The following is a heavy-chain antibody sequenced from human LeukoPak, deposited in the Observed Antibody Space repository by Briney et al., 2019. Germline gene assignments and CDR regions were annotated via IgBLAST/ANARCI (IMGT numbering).Heavy chain of an antibody. CDR3: AREPPPQRWYPSYFDY. Sequence: SETLSLTCTVSGVSISSYYWSWIRQPPGKGLEWIGYIYYSGSTNYNPSLKSRVTISVDTSKNQFSLKLSSVTAADTAVYYCAREPPPQRWYPSYFDYWGQGTLVTVSS. D-gene: IGHD4-23*01. CDR2: IYYSGST. V-gene: IGHV4-59*01. CDR1: GVSISSYY. J-gene: IGHJ4*02.